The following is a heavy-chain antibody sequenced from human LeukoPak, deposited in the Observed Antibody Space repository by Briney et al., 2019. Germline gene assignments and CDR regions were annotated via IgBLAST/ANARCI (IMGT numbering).Heavy chain of an antibody. D-gene: IGHD3-22*01. J-gene: IGHJ4*02. CDR3: ARVGDSSGYYYYFDY. CDR1: GGSISSYY. CDR2: IYYSGST. Sequence: SETLSLTCTVSGGSISSYYWSWIRQPPGKGLEWIGYIYYSGSTNYNPSLKSRVTISVDTSKNQFSLKLSSVTAADTAVYYCARVGDSSGYYYYFDYWGQGTLVIVSS. V-gene: IGHV4-59*01.